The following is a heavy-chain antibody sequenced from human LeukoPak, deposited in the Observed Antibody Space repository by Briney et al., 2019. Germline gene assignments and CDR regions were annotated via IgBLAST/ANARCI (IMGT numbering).Heavy chain of an antibody. D-gene: IGHD3-22*01. Sequence: PGGSLRLSCAASRFTFNSYSMNWVRQAPGKGLEWVSSISSSGSYIYYADSVKGRFTISRDNSKNTLYLQMNSLRAEDTAVYYCARNRYYDSSGYSDWGQGTLVTVSS. J-gene: IGHJ4*02. CDR2: ISSSGSYI. V-gene: IGHV3-21*01. CDR3: ARNRYYDSSGYSD. CDR1: RFTFNSYS.